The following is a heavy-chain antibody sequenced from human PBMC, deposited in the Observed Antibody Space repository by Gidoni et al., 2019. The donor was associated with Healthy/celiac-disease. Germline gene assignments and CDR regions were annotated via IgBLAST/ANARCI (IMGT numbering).Heavy chain of an antibody. CDR3: ASYFPTTGDYYYDGMDV. CDR1: GFTFSSYS. Sequence: EVQLVESGGGLVQPGGSLRLSCAASGFTFSSYSMNWVRQAPGKGLEWVSYISSSSSTIYYADSVKGRFTISRDNAKNSLYLQMNSLRAEDTAVYYCASYFPTTGDYYYDGMDVWGQGTTVTVSS. CDR2: ISSSSSTI. D-gene: IGHD4-17*01. J-gene: IGHJ6*02. V-gene: IGHV3-48*01.